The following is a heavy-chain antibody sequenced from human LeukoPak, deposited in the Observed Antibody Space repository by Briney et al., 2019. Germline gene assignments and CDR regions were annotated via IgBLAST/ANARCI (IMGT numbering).Heavy chain of an antibody. CDR2: IYYAGDT. D-gene: IGHD1-26*01. Sequence: PSETLSLTCSVSGASMTTTYWSWVRQPPGKGLEVIGYIYYAGDTKHNPSLRSRVTLSLDTSKSQFSLELRSVTAADTAVYYCARKAHTPGTYYFDYWGQGTLVTVSS. CDR1: GASMTTTY. CDR3: ARKAHTPGTYYFDY. J-gene: IGHJ4*02. V-gene: IGHV4-59*13.